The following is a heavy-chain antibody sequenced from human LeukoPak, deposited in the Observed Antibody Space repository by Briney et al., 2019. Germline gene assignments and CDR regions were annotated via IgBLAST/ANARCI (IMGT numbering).Heavy chain of an antibody. CDR1: GGSISSYY. V-gene: IGHV4-4*07. D-gene: IGHD2-8*01. CDR3: ARDRGYCTNGVCPWFDP. Sequence: PSETLSLTCTVSGGSISSYYWSWIRQPAGKGLEWIGRIYTSGSTNYNPSLKSRVTMSVDTSKNQFSLKLSSVTAADTAVYYCARDRGYCTNGVCPWFDPWGQGTLVTVSS. CDR2: IYTSGST. J-gene: IGHJ5*02.